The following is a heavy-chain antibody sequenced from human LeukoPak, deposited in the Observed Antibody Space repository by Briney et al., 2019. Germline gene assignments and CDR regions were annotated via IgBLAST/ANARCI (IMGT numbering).Heavy chain of an antibody. CDR3: ARDKGPGHRRGRYYYYMDV. CDR2: IVPIFGLA. Sequence: ASVKVSCKASGDTFNRFAISWVRQAPGQGLEWMGGIVPIFGLANYAQKFQGRVTITADESTSTAYMELTSLRSEDTAVYYCARDKGPGHRRGRYYYYMDVWGRGSTVTVSS. CDR1: GDTFNRFA. J-gene: IGHJ6*03. V-gene: IGHV1-69*13.